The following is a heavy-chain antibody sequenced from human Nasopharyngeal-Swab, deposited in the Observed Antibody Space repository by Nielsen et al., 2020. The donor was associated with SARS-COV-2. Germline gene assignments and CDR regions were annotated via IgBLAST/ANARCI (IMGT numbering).Heavy chain of an antibody. CDR2: INPSGGST. CDR3: ARDPSTVTTYDYYYGMDV. V-gene: IGHV1-46*01. Sequence: ASVKVSCKASGYTFTSYYMHWVRQAPGQGLEWMGLINPSGGSTSYAQKFQGRVTMTRDTSTSTVYMELSSLRSEDTAVYYCARDPSTVTTYDYYYGMDVWGQGTTVTVSS. CDR1: GYTFTSYY. J-gene: IGHJ6*02. D-gene: IGHD4-11*01.